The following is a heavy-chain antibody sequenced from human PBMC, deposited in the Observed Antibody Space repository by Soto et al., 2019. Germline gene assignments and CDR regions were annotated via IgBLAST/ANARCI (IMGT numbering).Heavy chain of an antibody. Sequence: XXTLSLPCAVSGGSISSGNWWTWVRQPPGRGPEWIGDIYHSGATNYNPSLMSRVTISVDKSKNHFSLKLTYMTAADTAVYYCARRYDFEPSDSWGQGTLVTVSS. CDR3: ARRYDFEPSDS. CDR1: GGSISSGNW. V-gene: IGHV4-4*02. CDR2: IYHSGAT. D-gene: IGHD3-3*01. J-gene: IGHJ4*02.